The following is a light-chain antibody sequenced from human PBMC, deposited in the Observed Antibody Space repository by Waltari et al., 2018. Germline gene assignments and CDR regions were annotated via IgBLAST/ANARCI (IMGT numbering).Light chain of an antibody. CDR3: QVWDLTQGV. Sequence: SYVLNQPPSVSVAPGKTARISCGGTSLGTKTVHWYQQKPGQAPVLVIHYDSGRPSGIPARVCGSTSGNTATLPIEWVEAGGEAEYFCQVWDLTQGVVGGGAKLTVL. CDR1: SLGTKT. CDR2: YDS. J-gene: IGLJ2*01. V-gene: IGLV3-21*04.